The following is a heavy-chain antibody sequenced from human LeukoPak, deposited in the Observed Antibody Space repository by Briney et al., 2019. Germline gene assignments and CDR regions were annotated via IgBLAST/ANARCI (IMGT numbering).Heavy chain of an antibody. CDR1: GGSISSSSDY. D-gene: IGHD6-19*01. CDR3: ASTPSGSSAWYYFDK. CDR2: ICYSGNT. J-gene: IGHJ4*02. Sequence: SETLSLTCTVSGGSISSSSDYWGWIRQPPGKGLEWIGSICYSGNTYYNPSLKSRVTISVDTSKKQFSLKLSSVTAADTAVYYCASTPSGSSAWYYFDKWGQGTLVTVSS. V-gene: IGHV4-39*01.